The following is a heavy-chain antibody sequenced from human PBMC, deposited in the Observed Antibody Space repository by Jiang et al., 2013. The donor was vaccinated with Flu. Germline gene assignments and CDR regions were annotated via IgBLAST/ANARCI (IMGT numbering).Heavy chain of an antibody. CDR2: IYYSGST. CDR3: ASQDFWSGYYEDY. D-gene: IGHD3-3*01. CDR1: GGSISSSSYY. Sequence: PGLVKPSETLSLTCTVSGGSISSSSYYWGWIRQPPGKGLEWIGSIYYSGSTYYNPSLKSRVTISVDTSKNQFSLKLSSVTAADTAVYYCASQDFWSGYYEDYWGQGTLVTVSS. V-gene: IGHV4-39*07. J-gene: IGHJ4*02.